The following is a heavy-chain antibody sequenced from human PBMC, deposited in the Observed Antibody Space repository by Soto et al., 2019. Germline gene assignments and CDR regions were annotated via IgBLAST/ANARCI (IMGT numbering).Heavy chain of an antibody. Sequence: PGGSLRLSCAASGFTFSDYYMTWILQVPGKGLGWVAYISGTSDSIPYADSVKGRFTISRDNAENSLYVQMNSLRAEDTAVYYCARVGVVTAAGTSDYWGQGTQVNVPS. CDR2: ISGTSDSI. CDR1: GFTFSDYY. D-gene: IGHD6-13*01. J-gene: IGHJ4*02. CDR3: ARVGVVTAAGTSDY. V-gene: IGHV3-11*06.